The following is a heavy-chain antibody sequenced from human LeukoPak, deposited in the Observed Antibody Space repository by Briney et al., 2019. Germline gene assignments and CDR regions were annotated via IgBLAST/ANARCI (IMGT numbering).Heavy chain of an antibody. CDR2: MNPNSGNT. J-gene: IGHJ4*02. D-gene: IGHD3-9*01. V-gene: IGHV1-8*01. Sequence: ASVKVSCKASGYTFTSYDINWVRQATGQGLEWMGWMNPNSGNTGYAQKFQGRVTFTRDTSISTAYKAMSRLRSDDTAVFYCARGSRYHDWLSPLDSWGQGTLVTVSS. CDR1: GYTFTSYD. CDR3: ARGSRYHDWLSPLDS.